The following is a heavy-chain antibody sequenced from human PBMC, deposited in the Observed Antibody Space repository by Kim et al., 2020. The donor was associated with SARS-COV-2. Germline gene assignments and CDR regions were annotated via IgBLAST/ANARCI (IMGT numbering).Heavy chain of an antibody. V-gene: IGHV3-21*01. D-gene: IGHD3-10*01. CDR2: ISSSSSYI. Sequence: GGSLRLSCAASGFTFSSYSMNWVRQAPGKGLEWVSSISSSSSYIYYADSVKGRFTISRDNAKNSLYLQMNSLRAEDTAVYYCARDLFRYGSGNYYGMDVWGQGTTVTVSS. CDR3: ARDLFRYGSGNYYGMDV. CDR1: GFTFSSYS. J-gene: IGHJ6*02.